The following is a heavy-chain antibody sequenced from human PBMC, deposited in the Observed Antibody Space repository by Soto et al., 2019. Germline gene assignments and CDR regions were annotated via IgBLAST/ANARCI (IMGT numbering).Heavy chain of an antibody. CDR2: IHYNMGT. CDR1: GGSISSTSYY. V-gene: IGHV4-39*01. Sequence: LQLQESGPGLVKASETLSLTCTVSGGSISSTSYYWAGIRQPPGKGLEWIGNIHYNMGTNYKSSLKVRVTISLYTPKTPFSLKLTSLTAADTAVYYSARQPARLAVRRGANWFDPWGQGTLVTVSS. J-gene: IGHJ5*02. CDR3: ARQPARLAVRRGANWFDP. D-gene: IGHD6-6*01.